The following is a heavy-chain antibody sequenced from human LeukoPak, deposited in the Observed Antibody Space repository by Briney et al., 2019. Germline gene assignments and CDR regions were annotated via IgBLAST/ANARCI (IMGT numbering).Heavy chain of an antibody. CDR2: YDPEEGGI. D-gene: IGHD4-17*01. CDR1: GSTLAESS. Sequence: ASVKVSCKVSGSTLAESSIHWLRQAPGKGLEWMGGYDPEEGGIIYAQKFLDRVTMTEDTSTTTAYMEVSSLRSEDTAVYFCAGDRGITVTKDFDYWGQGTLVTVSS. V-gene: IGHV1-24*01. CDR3: AGDRGITVTKDFDY. J-gene: IGHJ4*02.